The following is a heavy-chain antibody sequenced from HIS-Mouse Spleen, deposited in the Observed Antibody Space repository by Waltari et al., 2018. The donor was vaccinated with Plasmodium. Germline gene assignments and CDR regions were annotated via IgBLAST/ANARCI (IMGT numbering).Heavy chain of an antibody. D-gene: IGHD6-6*01. Sequence: QLQLQESGPGLVKPSETLSLTCTVSGGSISSSSYYWGWTRQPPGKGLEWIGSIYYSGSTYYNPSLKSRVTISVDTSKNQFSLKLSSVTAADTAVYYCARHRQLAYYFDYWGQGTLVTVSS. CDR3: ARHRQLAYYFDY. CDR2: IYYSGST. V-gene: IGHV4-39*01. J-gene: IGHJ4*02. CDR1: GGSISSSSYY.